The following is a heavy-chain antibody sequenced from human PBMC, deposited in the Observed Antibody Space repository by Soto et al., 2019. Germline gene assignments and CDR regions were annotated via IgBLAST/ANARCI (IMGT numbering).Heavy chain of an antibody. CDR3: ARERVLVPAATPHWFDP. CDR1: GYTFTSYA. CDR2: INAGNGNT. D-gene: IGHD2-2*01. V-gene: IGHV1-3*01. Sequence: ASVKVSCKASGYTFTSYAMHWVRQAPGQRLEWKGWINAGNGNTKYSQKFQGRVTITKDTSASTDYMELSSLRSEDTVFFFCARERVLVPAATPHWFDPGGQETLVTVSS. J-gene: IGHJ5*02.